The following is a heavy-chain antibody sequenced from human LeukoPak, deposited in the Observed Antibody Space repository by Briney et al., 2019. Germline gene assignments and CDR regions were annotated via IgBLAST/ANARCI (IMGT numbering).Heavy chain of an antibody. D-gene: IGHD3-16*01. CDR3: AFEGADYYVDY. V-gene: IGHV4-59*12. CDR1: GGSISSYY. Sequence: SETLSLTCTVSGGSISSYYWSWIRQPPGKGLEWIGYIYYSGSTNYNPSLKSRVTISVDTSKNQFSLKLSSVTAADTAVYYCAFEGADYYVDYWGQGTLVTVSS. J-gene: IGHJ4*02. CDR2: IYYSGST.